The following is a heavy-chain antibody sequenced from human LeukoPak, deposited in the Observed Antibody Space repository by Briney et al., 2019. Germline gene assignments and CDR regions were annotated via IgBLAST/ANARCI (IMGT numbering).Heavy chain of an antibody. J-gene: IGHJ5*02. CDR3: ARADCSNNWFDP. Sequence: ASVKVSCKASGYTFTSYGITWVRQAPGQGLECMGWISAYNGNTNYAQKFQGRVTMTTDTSTSTAYMELRSLRSDDTAVYYCARADCSNNWFDPWGQGTLVTVSS. D-gene: IGHD4-11*01. CDR2: ISAYNGNT. CDR1: GYTFTSYG. V-gene: IGHV1-18*01.